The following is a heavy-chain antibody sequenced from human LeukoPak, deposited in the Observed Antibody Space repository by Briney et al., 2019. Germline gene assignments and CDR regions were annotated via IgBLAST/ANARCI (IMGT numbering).Heavy chain of an antibody. CDR2: IYYSGST. D-gene: IGHD6-6*01. J-gene: IGHJ6*02. V-gene: IGHV4-31*03. Sequence: SETLSLTCTVSGGSISSGGYYWSWIRQHPGKGLEWIVYIYYSGSTYYNPSLKSRFTISVDTPKNQFSLKLSSVTAADTVVYYCARGGAGYSSSSFYYYYGMDVWGQGTTVTVSS. CDR1: GGSISSGGYY. CDR3: ARGGAGYSSSSFYYYYGMDV.